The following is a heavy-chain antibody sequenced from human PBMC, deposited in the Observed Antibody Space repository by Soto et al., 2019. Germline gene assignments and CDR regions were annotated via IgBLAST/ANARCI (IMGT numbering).Heavy chain of an antibody. CDR3: ARPPRSSVGRGGGGYFDY. CDR2: ISYDGSNK. D-gene: IGHD6-13*01. J-gene: IGHJ4*02. V-gene: IGHV3-30-3*01. Sequence: GGSLILSCAASGFTFRSYAMHLVRQASGKGLEWVAVISYDGSNKYYVDSVKGRFTISREHSKNTLYLQMNSLRAEDAAVYYHARPPRSSVGRGGGGYFDYWAQGTLVTIS. CDR1: GFTFRSYA.